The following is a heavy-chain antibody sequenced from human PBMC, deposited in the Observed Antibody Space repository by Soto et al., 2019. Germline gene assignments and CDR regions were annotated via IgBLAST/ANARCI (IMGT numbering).Heavy chain of an antibody. J-gene: IGHJ6*02. V-gene: IGHV1-69*01. CDR2: IIPIFGTA. CDR1: GGTFSSYA. CDR3: ARAWDIVVVPAGFYYGMDV. Sequence: QVPLVQSGAEVKKPGSSVKVSCKASGGTFSSYAISWVRQAPGQGLEWMGGIIPIFGTANYAQKFQGRVTITADESTSTAYMELSSLRSEDTAVYYCARAWDIVVVPAGFYYGMDVWGQGTTVTVSS. D-gene: IGHD2-2*01.